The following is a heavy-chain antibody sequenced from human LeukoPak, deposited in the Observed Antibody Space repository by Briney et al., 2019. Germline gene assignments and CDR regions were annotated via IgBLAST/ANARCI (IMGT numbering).Heavy chain of an antibody. CDR2: INPSGGTT. CDR3: ARGAYYYDSSGLRSFVNY. Sequence: ASVKVSCKASGYTFTSYYMHWVRQAPGQGLEWMGIINPSGGTTSYAQKFQGRVTMTRDTSTSTVYMELSSLRSEDTAVYYCARGAYYYDSSGLRSFVNYWGQGTLVTASS. V-gene: IGHV1-46*01. D-gene: IGHD3-22*01. J-gene: IGHJ4*02. CDR1: GYTFTSYY.